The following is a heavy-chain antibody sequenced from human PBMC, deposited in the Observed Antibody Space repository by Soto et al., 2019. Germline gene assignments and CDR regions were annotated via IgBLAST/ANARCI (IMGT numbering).Heavy chain of an antibody. D-gene: IGHD5-12*01. CDR3: ARGYGWLQLSLFPFDY. J-gene: IGHJ4*02. CDR1: GGTFSSYA. Sequence: SVKVSCKASGGTFSSYAISWVRQAPGQGLEWMGGIIPIFGTANYAQKLQGRVTMTTDTSTSTAYMELRSLRSDDTAVYYCARGYGWLQLSLFPFDYWGQGTLVTVSS. CDR2: IIPIFGTA. V-gene: IGHV1-69*05.